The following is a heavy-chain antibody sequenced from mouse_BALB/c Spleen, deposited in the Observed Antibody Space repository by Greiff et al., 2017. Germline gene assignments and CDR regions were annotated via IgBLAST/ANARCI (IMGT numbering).Heavy chain of an antibody. J-gene: IGHJ4*01. CDR1: GYTFTSYV. V-gene: IGHV1-14*01. CDR2: INPYNDGT. D-gene: IGHD1-2*01. Sequence: VQLKESGPELVKPGASVKMSCKASGYTFTSYVMHWVKQKPGQGLEWIGYINPYNDGTKYNEKFKGKATLTSDKSSSTAYMELSSLTSEDSAVYYCAREGFITTDYAMDYWGQGTSVTVSS. CDR3: AREGFITTDYAMDY.